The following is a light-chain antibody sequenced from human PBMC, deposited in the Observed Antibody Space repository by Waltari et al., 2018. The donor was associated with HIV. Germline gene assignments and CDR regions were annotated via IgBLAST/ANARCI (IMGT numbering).Light chain of an antibody. CDR1: SSNIGSNF. CDR3: AAWDDSLREV. V-gene: IGLV1-47*01. CDR2: RNN. J-gene: IGLJ3*02. Sequence: QSVLTQPPSASGTPGHSVTISCSGSSSNIGSNFVYWYQQLPGAAPTLLIYRNNQRPSGVPDRFSGSKSGTSASLAISGLRSEDEADYYCAAWDDSLREVFGGGTKLTVL.